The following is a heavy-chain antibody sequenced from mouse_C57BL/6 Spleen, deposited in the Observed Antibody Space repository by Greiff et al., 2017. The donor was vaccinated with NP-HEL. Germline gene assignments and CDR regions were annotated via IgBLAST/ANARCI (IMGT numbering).Heavy chain of an antibody. CDR3: ARAPITTVVAHWDIDV. V-gene: IGHV5-16*01. J-gene: IGHJ1*03. CDR2: INYDGSST. CDR1: GFTFSDYY. D-gene: IGHD1-1*01. Sequence: EVQGVESEGGLVQPGSSMKLSCTASGFTFSDYYMAWVRQVPEKGLEWVANINYDGSSTYYLDSLKSRFIISRDNAKNILYLQMSSLKYEDTATYDGARAPITTVVAHWDIDVWGTGTTVTVSS.